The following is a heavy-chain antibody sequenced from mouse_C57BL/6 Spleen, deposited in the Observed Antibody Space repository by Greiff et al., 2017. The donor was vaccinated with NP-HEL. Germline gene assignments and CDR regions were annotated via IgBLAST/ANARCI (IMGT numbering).Heavy chain of an antibody. J-gene: IGHJ1*03. Sequence: EVKLMESEGGLVQPGSSMKLSCTASGFTFSDYYMAWVRQVPEKGLEWVANINYDGSSTYYLDSLKSRFIISRDNAKNILYLQMSSLKSEDTATYYCARDLGITTGGYFDVWGTGTTVTVSS. CDR1: GFTFSDYY. V-gene: IGHV5-16*01. D-gene: IGHD1-1*01. CDR2: INYDGSST. CDR3: ARDLGITTGGYFDV.